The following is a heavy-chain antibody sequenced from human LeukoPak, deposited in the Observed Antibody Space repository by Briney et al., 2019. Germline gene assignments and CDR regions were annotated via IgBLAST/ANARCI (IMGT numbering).Heavy chain of an antibody. D-gene: IGHD3-16*01. Sequence: PGGSLRLSCAASEFTVSSNYMRWVRQAPGKGLECVSVIYSDGRTYYADSVKGRFTISRDNSKNTLYLQMNSLRAEDTAVYYCASFFRSASGGRSFDYWGQGALVTVSS. V-gene: IGHV3-53*01. CDR3: ASFFRSASGGRSFDY. CDR1: EFTVSSNY. J-gene: IGHJ4*02. CDR2: IYSDGRT.